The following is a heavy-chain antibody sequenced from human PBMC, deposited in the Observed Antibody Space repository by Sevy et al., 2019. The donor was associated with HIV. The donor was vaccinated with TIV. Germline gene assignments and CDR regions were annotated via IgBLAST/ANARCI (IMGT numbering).Heavy chain of an antibody. V-gene: IGHV3-64*01. J-gene: IGHJ6*02. CDR1: GFTFSTYA. CDR2: ISGGGGNT. CDR3: ARKYHDTSGYARYSMDV. D-gene: IGHD3-22*01. Sequence: GGSLRLSCAASGFTFSTYAMYWVRQAPGKGLEYVSAISGGGGNTYYGTSVKGRFTVSRDNAKNTLYLQMGSLRAEDMAVYFCARKYHDTSGYARYSMDVRGQGTTVTVSS.